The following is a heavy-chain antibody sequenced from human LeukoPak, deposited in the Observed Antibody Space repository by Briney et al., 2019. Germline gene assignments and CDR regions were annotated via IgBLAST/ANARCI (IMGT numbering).Heavy chain of an antibody. CDR2: IYTSGST. Sequence: SETLSLTCTVSGGSISSGSYYWSWIRQPAGKGLEWIGRIYTSGSTNYNPSLKSRVTISVDMSKNQFSLKLSSVTAADTAVYYCAREEDGLRFLEWLLGAFDIWGQGTMVTVSS. CDR1: GGSISSGSYY. V-gene: IGHV4-61*02. J-gene: IGHJ3*02. CDR3: AREEDGLRFLEWLLGAFDI. D-gene: IGHD3-3*01.